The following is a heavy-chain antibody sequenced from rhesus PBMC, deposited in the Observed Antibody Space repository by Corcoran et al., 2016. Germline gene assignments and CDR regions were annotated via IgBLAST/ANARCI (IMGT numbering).Heavy chain of an antibody. J-gene: IGHJ4*01. Sequence: QVQLHESGPGLVKPSETLSLTCPVSGSSIRGTCWCLVRQPPGKGLEWIGEINGNRGSTNYNPSLKSRVTSSKDASKNQFSLKLNSVTAADTAVYYCGRQYWGDAPDYWGQGVLVTVSS. CDR1: GSSIRGTC. V-gene: IGHV4-80*01. CDR3: GRQYWGDAPDY. CDR2: INGNRGST. D-gene: IGHD3-34*01.